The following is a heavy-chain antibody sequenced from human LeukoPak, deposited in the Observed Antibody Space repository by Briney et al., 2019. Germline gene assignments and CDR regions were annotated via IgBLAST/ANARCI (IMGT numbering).Heavy chain of an antibody. CDR1: GGSLSSYY. CDR3: ASGIDLAVTQLLYFDY. D-gene: IGHD2-21*02. V-gene: IGHV4-4*08. J-gene: IGHJ4*02. Sequence: SETRSLTCTVSGGSLSSYYWSWIRQPPGKGLEWIGYIYSRGLTRGSTNYNPSLKSRDTISVDTSKNQFSLKLSSVTAADTAVYYCASGIDLAVTQLLYFDYWGQGTLVTVSS. CDR2: IYSRGLTRGST.